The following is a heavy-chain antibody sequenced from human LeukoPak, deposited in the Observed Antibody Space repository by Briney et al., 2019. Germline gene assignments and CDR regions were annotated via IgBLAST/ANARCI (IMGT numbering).Heavy chain of an antibody. Sequence: ASVKVSCKASGGTFSSYAISWVRQAPGQGLEWMGGIIPIFGTANYAQKFQGRVTITADESTSTAYMELSSLRSEDTAVYYCARAPFTIFGVVITFMDVRGKGTTVTVSS. V-gene: IGHV1-69*13. J-gene: IGHJ6*03. CDR2: IIPIFGTA. D-gene: IGHD3-3*01. CDR1: GGTFSSYA. CDR3: ARAPFTIFGVVITFMDV.